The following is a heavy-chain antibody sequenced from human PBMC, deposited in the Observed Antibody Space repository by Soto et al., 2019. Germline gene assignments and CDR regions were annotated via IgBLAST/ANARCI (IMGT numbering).Heavy chain of an antibody. CDR1: GYTFTNYG. CDR2: ISGYNGNT. V-gene: IGHV1-18*01. D-gene: IGHD2-8*01. J-gene: IGHJ6*02. Sequence: ASVKVSCKASGYTFTNYGFSWVRQAPGQGLEWMGWISGYNGNTKYAEKFQGRVSMTIDTSTTTAYMELRSLRSDDTAVYYCAKNGQPPYYYYGLDVWGQGTKVTVSS. CDR3: AKNGQPPYYYYGLDV.